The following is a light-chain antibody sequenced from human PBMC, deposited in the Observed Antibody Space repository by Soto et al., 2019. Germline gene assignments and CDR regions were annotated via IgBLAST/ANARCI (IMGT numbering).Light chain of an antibody. CDR1: QGISNY. CDR2: AAS. J-gene: IGKJ1*01. V-gene: IGKV1-17*03. CDR3: QQYGSSGT. Sequence: DIQMTQSPSAMAASLGDRVTITCRASQGISNYLAWFQQKPGKVPKRLIYAASSLQSGVPSRLSGSGSGTEFTLTISSLHPEDFPVYYCQQYGSSGTFGQGTKVDIK.